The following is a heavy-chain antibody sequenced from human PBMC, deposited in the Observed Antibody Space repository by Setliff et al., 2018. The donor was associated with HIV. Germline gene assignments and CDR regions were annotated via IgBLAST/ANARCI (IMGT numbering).Heavy chain of an antibody. CDR2: IYTSGST. V-gene: IGHV4-4*09. Sequence: SETLSLTCSVSGGSISSYYWSWIRQPPGKGLEWIGYIYTSGSTNYNPSLKSRVTISVDTSKNQFSLKLSSVTAADTAVYYCARGLSFYDPGGFDYWGQGTLVTVS. CDR3: ARGLSFYDPGGFDY. D-gene: IGHD3-22*01. CDR1: GGSISSYY. J-gene: IGHJ4*02.